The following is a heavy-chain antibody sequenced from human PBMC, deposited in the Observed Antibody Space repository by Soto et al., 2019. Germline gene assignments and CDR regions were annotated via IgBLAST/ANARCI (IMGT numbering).Heavy chain of an antibody. Sequence: PGESLKISCKGSGYSFTSYWIGWVRQMPGKGLEWMGIIYPGDSDTRYSPSFQGQVTISADKSISTAYLQWSSLKASDTAMYYCARRPLPFTGTYYDFWSGYYSWGGNWFDPWGQGTLVTVSS. CDR1: GYSFTSYW. CDR2: IYPGDSDT. CDR3: ARRPLPFTGTYYDFWSGYYSWGGNWFDP. J-gene: IGHJ5*02. D-gene: IGHD3-3*01. V-gene: IGHV5-51*01.